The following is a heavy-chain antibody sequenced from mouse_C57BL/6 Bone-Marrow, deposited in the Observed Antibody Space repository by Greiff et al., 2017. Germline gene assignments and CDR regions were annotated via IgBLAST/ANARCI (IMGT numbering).Heavy chain of an antibody. CDR1: GIAFSRYW. Sequence: EVKLLQSGGGLVQPGGSLKLSCAASGIAFSRYWMSWVRRAPGKGLEWIGEINPDSSTINYAPSLKDKFIISRDNAKNTLYLQMSKVRSEDTALYYCAGVDYRGDFYYWGRGTALTVSS. CDR2: INPDSSTI. CDR3: AGVDYRGDFYY. D-gene: IGHD1-1*02. J-gene: IGHJ2*01. V-gene: IGHV4-1*01.